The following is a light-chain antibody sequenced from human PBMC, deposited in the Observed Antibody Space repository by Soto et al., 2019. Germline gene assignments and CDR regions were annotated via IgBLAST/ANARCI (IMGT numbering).Light chain of an antibody. CDR1: QSVSSW. CDR3: QQYGSYWT. CDR2: DAS. Sequence: DIKKTQSPSTLSASVGDTVTVPFRASQSVSSWLAWYQQKPGQAPKLLIYDASRLESGVPSRFSGSGSGTEFTLTISSLEPDDFAAYYCQQYGSYWTFGQGTKLEIK. J-gene: IGKJ5*01. V-gene: IGKV1-5*01.